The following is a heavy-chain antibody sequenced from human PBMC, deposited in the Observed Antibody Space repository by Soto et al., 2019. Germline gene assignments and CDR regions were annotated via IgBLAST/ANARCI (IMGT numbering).Heavy chain of an antibody. V-gene: IGHV3-7*01. Sequence: GGSLRLSCAASGLTFSSYWMSWVRQAPGKGLEWVANIKQDGSEKYYVDSVKGRFTISRDNAKNSLYLQMNSLRAEDTAVYYCARERYSGSSYFDYWGQGTLVTVSS. D-gene: IGHD2-15*01. CDR2: IKQDGSEK. J-gene: IGHJ4*02. CDR1: GLTFSSYW. CDR3: ARERYSGSSYFDY.